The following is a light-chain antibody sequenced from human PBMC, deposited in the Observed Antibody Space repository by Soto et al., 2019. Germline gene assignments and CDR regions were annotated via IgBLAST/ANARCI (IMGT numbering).Light chain of an antibody. CDR1: QSISSW. Sequence: DNQMTQSPSTLSASVGDRVTITCRASQSISSWLAWYQQKPGKAPKILIVKASSFESGAPSRFRGSGSETEFTITIISLQYHDFATYYFQQYNSYPWTFGQGTKVDIK. CDR3: QQYNSYPWT. CDR2: KAS. V-gene: IGKV1-5*03. J-gene: IGKJ1*01.